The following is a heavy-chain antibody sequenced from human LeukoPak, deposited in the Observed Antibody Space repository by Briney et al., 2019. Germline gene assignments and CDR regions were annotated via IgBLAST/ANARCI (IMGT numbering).Heavy chain of an antibody. CDR1: GYTFTGYY. CDR3: ARGGYCSSTRNYYYYYYGMDV. D-gene: IGHD2-2*03. Sequence: ASVKVSCTASGYTFTGYYMHWVRQAPGQGLEWMGWINPNSGGTNYAQKFQGRVTMTRDTSISTAYMELSRLRSDDTAVYYCARGGYCSSTRNYYYYYYGMDVWGQGTTVTVSS. V-gene: IGHV1-2*02. J-gene: IGHJ6*02. CDR2: INPNSGGT.